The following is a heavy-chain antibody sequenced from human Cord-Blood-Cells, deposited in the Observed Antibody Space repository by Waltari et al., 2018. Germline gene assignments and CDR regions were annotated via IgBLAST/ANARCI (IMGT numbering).Heavy chain of an antibody. CDR3: ARGGYSYGYIGPFDY. D-gene: IGHD5-18*01. CDR1: GYTFTGYY. J-gene: IGHJ4*02. CDR2: INPNSGGT. Sequence: QVQLVQSGAEVKKPGASVKVSCKASGYTFTGYYMHWVRQAPGQGLEWLGWINPNSGGTNYAQKFQGRVTMTRDTSISTAYMELSRLRSDDTAVYYCARGGYSYGYIGPFDYWGQGTLVTVSS. V-gene: IGHV1-2*02.